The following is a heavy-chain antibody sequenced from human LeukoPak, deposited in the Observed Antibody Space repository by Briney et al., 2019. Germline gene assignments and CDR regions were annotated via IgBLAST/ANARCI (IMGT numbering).Heavy chain of an antibody. CDR2: IYYSGST. CDR3: ARVLSGRGSLYSYYYYMDV. V-gene: IGHV4-59*01. CDR1: GGSISSYY. J-gene: IGHJ6*03. Sequence: SETLSLTCTVSGGSISSYYWSWIRQPPGKGLEWIGYIYYSGSTNYNPSLKSRVTISVDTSKNQFSLKLSSVTAADTAVYYCARVLSGRGSLYSYYYYMDVWGKGTTVTISS. D-gene: IGHD3-10*01.